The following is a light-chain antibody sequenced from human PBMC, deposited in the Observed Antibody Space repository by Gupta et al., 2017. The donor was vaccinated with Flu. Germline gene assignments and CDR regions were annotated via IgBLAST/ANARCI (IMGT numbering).Light chain of an antibody. V-gene: IGKV4-1*01. Sequence: DIVMTQSPDSLAVSLGERATINCKSSHSLLYSSTNKNNLAWYQQKPGQSPKLLIYWASTRESGVPDRFSGSGSGTDFALTITSLQAEDVAIYYCHQYLATQGTFGGGTRVEIK. J-gene: IGKJ4*01. CDR2: WAS. CDR1: HSLLYSSTNKNN. CDR3: HQYLATQGT.